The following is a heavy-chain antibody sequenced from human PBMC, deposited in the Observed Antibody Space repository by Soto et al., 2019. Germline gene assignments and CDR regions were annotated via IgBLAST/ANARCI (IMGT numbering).Heavy chain of an antibody. J-gene: IGHJ4*02. V-gene: IGHV4-59*01. CDR3: ARDINGDSLDY. D-gene: IGHD4-17*01. CDR1: GGSISSYY. CDR2: IYYSGST. Sequence: SETLSLTCTVSGGSISSYYWSWIRQPPGKGLEWIGYIYYSGSTNYNPSLKSRVTISVDTSKNQFSLKLSSVTAADTAVYYCARDINGDSLDYWGQGTLVTVPQ.